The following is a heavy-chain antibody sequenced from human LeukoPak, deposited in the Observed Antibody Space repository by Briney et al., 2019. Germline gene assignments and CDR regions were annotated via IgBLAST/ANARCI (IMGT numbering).Heavy chain of an antibody. D-gene: IGHD3-10*01. CDR3: ARPGITAFDI. CDR2: ISSSGSIT. J-gene: IGHJ3*02. Sequence: GGSLRLSCVASGFTLSSHNINWVRQAPGKGLEWVSHISSSGSITYYGDSVKGRIAISRDNAKNSVSLYMNSLRAEDSAVYYCARPGITAFDIWGQGTMVTVSS. CDR1: GFTLSSHN. V-gene: IGHV3-48*01.